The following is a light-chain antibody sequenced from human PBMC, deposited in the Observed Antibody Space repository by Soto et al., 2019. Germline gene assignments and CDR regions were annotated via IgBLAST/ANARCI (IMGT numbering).Light chain of an antibody. CDR1: SSDIAGYNY. V-gene: IGLV2-14*01. CDR2: DVS. CDR3: SSYTSTTTLVV. J-gene: IGLJ2*01. Sequence: QSVLTQPASVSGSPGQSITISCTGTSSDIAGYNYVSWYQQHPGKAPKLMIYDVSNRPSGVSHRFSGAKSGSTASLTISGLQAEYEADYYSSSYTSTTTLVVFGGGTKPTVL.